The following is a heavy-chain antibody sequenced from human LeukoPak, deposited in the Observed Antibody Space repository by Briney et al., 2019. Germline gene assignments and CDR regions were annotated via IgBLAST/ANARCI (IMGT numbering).Heavy chain of an antibody. J-gene: IGHJ6*02. V-gene: IGHV3-23*01. CDR3: ARSDIAGTGGYYGMDV. CDR2: IRGSGGGT. CDR1: GFTFSSYA. D-gene: IGHD6-19*01. Sequence: GGSLRLSCAASGFTFSSYAMSWVRQAPGKGLEWVSTIRGSGGGTYYADSVKGRFTISRDNSKNTLYLQMNSLRDEDTALYYCARSDIAGTGGYYGMDVWGQGTTVTVSS.